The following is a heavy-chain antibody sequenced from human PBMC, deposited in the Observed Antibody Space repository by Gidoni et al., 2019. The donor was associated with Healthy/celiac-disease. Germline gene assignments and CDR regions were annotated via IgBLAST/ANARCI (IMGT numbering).Heavy chain of an antibody. Sequence: EVQLVESGGGLVQPGRSLRLSCAASGFTFDDYAMHWVRQAPGKGLEWVSGISWNSGSIGYADSVKGRFTISRDNAKNSLYLQMNSLRAEDTALYYCAKDPTPYYYDYYMDVWGKGTTVTVSS. CDR2: ISWNSGSI. CDR3: AKDPTPYYYDYYMDV. V-gene: IGHV3-9*01. J-gene: IGHJ6*03. CDR1: GFTFDDYA.